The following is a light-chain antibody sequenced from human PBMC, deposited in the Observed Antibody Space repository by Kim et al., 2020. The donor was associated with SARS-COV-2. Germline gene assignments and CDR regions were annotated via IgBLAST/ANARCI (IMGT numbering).Light chain of an antibody. Sequence: CPGERAALSCRAGESVGGVYSAWYQEERGQAPRLLIYDASNRAIGVPDRCSGSGSGTDFTVTISRLEAEDFAVYYCHQYGSSPQTFGQGTKVDIK. CDR1: ESVGGVY. CDR2: DAS. CDR3: HQYGSSPQT. V-gene: IGKV3-20*01. J-gene: IGKJ1*01.